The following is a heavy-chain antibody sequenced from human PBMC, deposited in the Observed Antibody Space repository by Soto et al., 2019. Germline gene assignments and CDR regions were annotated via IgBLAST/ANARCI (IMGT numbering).Heavy chain of an antibody. V-gene: IGHV1-18*04. Sequence: ASVKVSCKASGYTFTSYGISWVRQAPGQGLEWMGWISAYNGNTNYAQKLQGRVTMTTDTSTSTAYMELRSLRSDDTAVYYCARDSSIRRGYSYGRLNYWGQGNLVTVSS. CDR1: GYTFTSYG. D-gene: IGHD5-18*01. J-gene: IGHJ4*02. CDR3: ARDSSIRRGYSYGRLNY. CDR2: ISAYNGNT.